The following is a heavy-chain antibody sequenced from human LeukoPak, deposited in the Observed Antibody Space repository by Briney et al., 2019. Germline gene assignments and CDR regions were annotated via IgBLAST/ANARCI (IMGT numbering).Heavy chain of an antibody. D-gene: IGHD1-26*01. V-gene: IGHV4-59*08. CDR3: ARQVGATVEFDY. Sequence: SETLSLTCTVSGGSISSYYWSWIRQPPGKGLEWIGYIYYSGSTNYNPSLKSRVTISVDTSKNQFSLKLSSVTAADTAVYYCARQVGATVEFDYWGQGTLVTVSS. CDR1: GGSISSYY. J-gene: IGHJ4*02. CDR2: IYYSGST.